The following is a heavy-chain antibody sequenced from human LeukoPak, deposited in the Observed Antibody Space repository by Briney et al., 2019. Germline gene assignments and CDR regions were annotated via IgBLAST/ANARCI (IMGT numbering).Heavy chain of an antibody. Sequence: GGSLRLSCVASGITFSNYAMSWVRQAPEKGLDWVSVISGSAHKIRYADSVKGRFTISRDNSENIVYLQMNNLRVEDTAVYYCAGRLTGYSSGYVHWGQGTLVTVSS. V-gene: IGHV3-23*01. D-gene: IGHD5-18*01. CDR3: AGRLTGYSSGYVH. CDR1: GITFSNYA. CDR2: ISGSAHKI. J-gene: IGHJ4*02.